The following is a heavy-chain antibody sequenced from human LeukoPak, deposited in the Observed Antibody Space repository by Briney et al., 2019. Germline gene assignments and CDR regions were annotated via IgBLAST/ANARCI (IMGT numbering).Heavy chain of an antibody. Sequence: GESLKISCKASGFTFSSYAMSWVRQAPGKGLEWVSAISGSGDSTYSTDSVKGRFTISRDNSKNTLYLQMNSLRAEDTAVYYCAKKVPANWGSYFDYWGQGTLVTVSS. J-gene: IGHJ4*02. CDR1: GFTFSSYA. V-gene: IGHV3-23*01. D-gene: IGHD7-27*01. CDR3: AKKVPANWGSYFDY. CDR2: ISGSGDST.